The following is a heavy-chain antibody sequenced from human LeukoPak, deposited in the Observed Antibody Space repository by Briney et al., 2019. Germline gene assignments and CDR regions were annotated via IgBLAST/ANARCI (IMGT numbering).Heavy chain of an antibody. CDR2: MNPNSGNT. D-gene: IGHD6-13*01. Sequence: VASVKVSCKASGYTFTSYDINWVRQATGQGLEWRGWMNPNSGNTGYAQKFQGRVTMTRNTSISTAYMELSSLRSEDTAVYYCARDWQQLVGCAFDIWGQGTMLTVS. V-gene: IGHV1-8*01. CDR3: ARDWQQLVGCAFDI. CDR1: GYTFTSYD. J-gene: IGHJ3*02.